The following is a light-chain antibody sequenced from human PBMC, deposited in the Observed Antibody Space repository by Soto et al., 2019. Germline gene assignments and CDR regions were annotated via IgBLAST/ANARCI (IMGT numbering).Light chain of an antibody. Sequence: QSVLTQPASVSGSPGQSSTISCTGSSSDIGAYNYVSWYQQHPGKAPKRSINEASKRPSGTASRFSGSKSGNTASLTISGLQAEDEADYYCSSWSRSLYVFGSGTKVTVL. CDR1: SSDIGAYNY. CDR2: EAS. CDR3: SSWSRSLYV. V-gene: IGLV2-14*01. J-gene: IGLJ1*01.